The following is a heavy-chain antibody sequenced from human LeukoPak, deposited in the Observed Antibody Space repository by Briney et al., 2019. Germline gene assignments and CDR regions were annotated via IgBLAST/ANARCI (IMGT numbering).Heavy chain of an antibody. V-gene: IGHV1-69*05. D-gene: IGHD1-7*01. CDR3: ARVLAGITGTIFGY. CDR2: IIPIFGTA. CDR1: GGTFSSYA. J-gene: IGHJ4*02. Sequence: SVKVSCKASGGTFSSYAISWVRQAPGQGLEWMGGIIPIFGTANYAQKFQGRVTITTDESTSTAYMELSSLRSEDTAVYYCARVLAGITGTIFGYWGQGTLVTVSS.